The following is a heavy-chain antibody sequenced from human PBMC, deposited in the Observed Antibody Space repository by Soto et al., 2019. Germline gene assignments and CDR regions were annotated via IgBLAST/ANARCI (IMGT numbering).Heavy chain of an antibody. D-gene: IGHD2-2*01. CDR1: GGSISSYY. V-gene: IGHV4-4*07. CDR3: AREIVVVPSGGGWFDP. Sequence: SEILSLTCTVSGGSISSYYWSWIRQPAGKGLEWIGRIYTSGSTNYNPSLKSRVTMSVDTSKNQFSLKLSSVTAADTAVYYCAREIVVVPSGGGWFDPWGQGTLVTVSS. CDR2: IYTSGST. J-gene: IGHJ5*02.